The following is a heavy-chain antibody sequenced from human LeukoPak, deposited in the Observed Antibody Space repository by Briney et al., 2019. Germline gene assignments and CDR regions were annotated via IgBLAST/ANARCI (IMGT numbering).Heavy chain of an antibody. CDR2: MNPNSGNT. J-gene: IGHJ4*02. V-gene: IGHV1-8*01. CDR3: SEGRGYY. CDR1: GYTFTSYD. D-gene: IGHD3-10*01. Sequence: ASVKVSCKASGYTFTSYDINWVRQATGQGLEWMGWMNPNSGNTGYAQKFQGRVTMTRNTSISTAYMELRSLRSEGPAVYFLSEGRGYYWGQGTLVTVSS.